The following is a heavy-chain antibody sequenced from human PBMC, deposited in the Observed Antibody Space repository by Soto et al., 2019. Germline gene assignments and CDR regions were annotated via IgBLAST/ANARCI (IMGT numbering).Heavy chain of an antibody. CDR2: IYWDDDK. D-gene: IGHD1-1*01. CDR3: AHRAGLQGNWNGGSFDF. V-gene: IGHV2-5*02. Sequence: QITLRESGPTRVRPTQTLTLTCTFSGFSLSTSGVGVGWLRQPPGKALEHLALIYWDDDKRYSPSLKSRLSIAKDTSINQVVLTMTNMDPVDTAIYYCAHRAGLQGNWNGGSFDFWGQGALVTVSS. J-gene: IGHJ4*01. CDR1: GFSLSTSGVG.